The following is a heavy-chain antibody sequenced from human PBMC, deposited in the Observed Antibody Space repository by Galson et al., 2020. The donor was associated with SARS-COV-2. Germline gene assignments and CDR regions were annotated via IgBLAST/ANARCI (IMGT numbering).Heavy chain of an antibody. Sequence: GGSLRLSCAASGFSFTSYSMHWVRQAPGKGLEWVAVVSYDGSNKFYTDSVKGRFTISRDNSKNTLYLQMNGLRAEDMAVYYCARDRWVHTSTWSSFDYWGQGTPLTVSS. CDR3: ARDRWVHTSTWSSFDY. CDR2: VSYDGSNK. D-gene: IGHD6-13*01. J-gene: IGHJ4*02. CDR1: GFSFTSYS. V-gene: IGHV3-30*04.